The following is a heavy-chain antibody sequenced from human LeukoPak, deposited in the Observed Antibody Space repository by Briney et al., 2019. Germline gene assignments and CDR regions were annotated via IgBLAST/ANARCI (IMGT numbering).Heavy chain of an antibody. CDR1: GGTFSSYA. J-gene: IGHJ6*03. V-gene: IGHV1-69*13. Sequence: ASVKVSCKASGGTFSSYAISWVRQAPGQGLEWMGGIIPIFGTANYAQKFQGRVTITADESTSTAYMELSSLRSEDTAVYYCARVDAPRTGDLPYYYYMDVWGKGTTVTVSS. D-gene: IGHD7-27*01. CDR2: IIPIFGTA. CDR3: ARVDAPRTGDLPYYYYMDV.